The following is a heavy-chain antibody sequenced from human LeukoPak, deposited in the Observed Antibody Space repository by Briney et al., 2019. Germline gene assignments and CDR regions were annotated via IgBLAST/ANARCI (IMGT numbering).Heavy chain of an antibody. CDR2: INPNSGGT. J-gene: IGHJ5*02. V-gene: IGHV1-2*04. CDR3: ARAPPTDYYGSGSYLGNWFDP. Sequence: APVKVSCKASGYTFTGYYMHWVRQAPGQGLEWMGWINPNSGGTNYAQKFQGWVTMTRDTSISTAYMELSRLRSDDTAVYYCARAPPTDYYGSGSYLGNWFDPWGQGTLVTVSS. CDR1: GYTFTGYY. D-gene: IGHD3-10*01.